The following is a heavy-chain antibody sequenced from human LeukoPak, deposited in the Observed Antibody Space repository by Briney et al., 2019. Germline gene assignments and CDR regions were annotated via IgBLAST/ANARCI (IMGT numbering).Heavy chain of an antibody. D-gene: IGHD2-2*01. J-gene: IGHJ4*02. V-gene: IGHV4-34*09. CDR2: INHSGST. CDR3: ASAGYCSSTSCDDY. CDR1: GGSFSGYY. Sequence: TSETLSLTCAVYGGSFSGYYWSWIRQPPGKGLEWIGEINHSGSTNYNPSLKSRVTISVDTSKNQFSLKLSSVTAADTAVYYCASAGYCSSTSCDDYWGQGTLVTVSS.